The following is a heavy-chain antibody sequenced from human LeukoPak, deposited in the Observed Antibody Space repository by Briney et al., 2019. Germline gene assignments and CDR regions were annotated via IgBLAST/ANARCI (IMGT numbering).Heavy chain of an antibody. CDR2: INHSGST. V-gene: IGHV4-39*07. CDR1: GGSVSSGFYY. CDR3: ARVEVAVADY. D-gene: IGHD6-19*01. J-gene: IGHJ4*02. Sequence: SETLSLTCTVSGGSVSSGFYYWSWIRQPPGKGLEWIGEINHSGSTNYNPSLKSRVTISVDTSKNQFSLKLSSVTAADTAVYYCARVEVAVADYWGQGTLVTVSS.